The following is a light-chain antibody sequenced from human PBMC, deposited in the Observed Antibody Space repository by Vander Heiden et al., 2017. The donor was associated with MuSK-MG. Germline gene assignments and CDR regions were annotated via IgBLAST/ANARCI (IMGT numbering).Light chain of an antibody. Sequence: EIVMTQSPATLSVSPGKSATLSCRASQSVRSYLAWYQQKPGQAPRLLIHGASTRATGVPARFTGSGSGTEFTLTISRLQSEDFAVYYCQRYNDWPPYTFGQGTKVEIK. CDR2: GAS. CDR1: QSVRSY. V-gene: IGKV3-15*01. CDR3: QRYNDWPPYT. J-gene: IGKJ2*01.